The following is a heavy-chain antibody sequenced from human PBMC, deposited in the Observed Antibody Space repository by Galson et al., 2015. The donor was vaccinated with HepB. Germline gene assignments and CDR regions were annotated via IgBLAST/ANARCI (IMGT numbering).Heavy chain of an antibody. CDR2: ISGSGGST. V-gene: IGHV3-23*01. D-gene: IGHD6-25*01. CDR3: AKGRRHSNWFDP. J-gene: IGHJ5*02. Sequence: SLRLSCAASGFTFSSYAMSWVRQAPGKGLEWVSAISGSGGSTYYADSVKGRYTISRDNSKNTLYLQMNSLRAEDTAVYYCAKGRRHSNWFDPWGQGTLVTVSS. CDR1: GFTFSSYA.